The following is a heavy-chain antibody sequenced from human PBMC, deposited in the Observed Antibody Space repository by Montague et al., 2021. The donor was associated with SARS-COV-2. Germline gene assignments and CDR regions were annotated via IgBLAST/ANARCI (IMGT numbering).Heavy chain of an antibody. Sequence: SETLSLTCTVSGDPMNNYYWSWIRQPPGKGLEWIGYINYSGSTHYNPSLQSRVTLSKDTSKNQFSLRLTSVTAADTAMYFCARAPIYRSSWYAYFDYWGQGTLGTGSS. J-gene: IGHJ4*02. D-gene: IGHD6-13*01. CDR3: ARAPIYRSSWYAYFDY. V-gene: IGHV4-59*01. CDR1: GDPMNNYY. CDR2: INYSGST.